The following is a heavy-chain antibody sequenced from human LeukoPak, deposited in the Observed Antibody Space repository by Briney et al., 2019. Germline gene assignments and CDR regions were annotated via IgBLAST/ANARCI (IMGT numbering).Heavy chain of an antibody. CDR2: ISSSSSYI. D-gene: IGHD4-23*01. V-gene: IGHV3-21*01. J-gene: IGHJ4*02. Sequence: GGSLRLSCAASEFTFSSYSMNWVRQAPGEGLEWVSSISSSSSYIYYADSVKGRFTISRDNAKNSLYLQMNSLRAEDTAVYYCARAVVTPVDFDYWGQGTLVTVSS. CDR1: EFTFSSYS. CDR3: ARAVVTPVDFDY.